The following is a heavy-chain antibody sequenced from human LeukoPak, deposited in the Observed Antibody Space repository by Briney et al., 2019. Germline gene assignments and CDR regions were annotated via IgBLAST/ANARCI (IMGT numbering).Heavy chain of an antibody. D-gene: IGHD6-6*01. CDR2: IKQDGSQK. V-gene: IGHV3-7*01. J-gene: IGHJ4*02. Sequence: PGGSLRLSCAASGFTFSSYAMHWVRRAPGKGLEWVANIKQDGSQKSYVDSVKGRFTISRDNASSLLYLQMNSLRAEDTAVYYCARESFAARWDWGQGTLVTVSS. CDR1: GFTFSSYA. CDR3: ARESFAARWD.